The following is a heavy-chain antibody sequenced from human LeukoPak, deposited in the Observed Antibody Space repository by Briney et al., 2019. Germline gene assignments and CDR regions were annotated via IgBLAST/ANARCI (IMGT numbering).Heavy chain of an antibody. Sequence: PGGSLRLSCAASGFTVSSNYMSWVRQAPGKGLEWVSVIYSGGRTYYADSVKGRFTISRDNSKNTLYLQMNSLRAEDTAVYYCAKVSLWFGELVSDYFDYWGQGTLVTVSS. J-gene: IGHJ4*02. CDR1: GFTVSSNY. V-gene: IGHV3-53*05. CDR2: IYSGGRT. D-gene: IGHD3-10*01. CDR3: AKVSLWFGELVSDYFDY.